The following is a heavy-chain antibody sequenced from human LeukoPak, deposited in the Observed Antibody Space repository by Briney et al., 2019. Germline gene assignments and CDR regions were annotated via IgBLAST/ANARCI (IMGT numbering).Heavy chain of an antibody. Sequence: GGSLRLSCAASGFTFSSYATHWVRQAPGKGLEWVAVISYDGSNKYYADSVKGRFTISRDNSKNTLYLQMNSLRAEDTAVYYCARVLVLGNFDYWGQGTLVTVSS. CDR2: ISYDGSNK. CDR1: GFTFSSYA. CDR3: ARVLVLGNFDY. J-gene: IGHJ4*02. D-gene: IGHD2-15*01. V-gene: IGHV3-30-3*01.